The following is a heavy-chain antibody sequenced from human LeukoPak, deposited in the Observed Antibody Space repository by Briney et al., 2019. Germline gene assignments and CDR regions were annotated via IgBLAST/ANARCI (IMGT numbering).Heavy chain of an antibody. CDR2: IIPIFGTA. D-gene: IGHD3-9*01. Sequence: ASVKVSCKASGGTFISYAISWVRQAPGQGLEWMGGIIPIFGTANYAQKFQGRVTITADESTSTAYMELSSLRSEDTAVYYCARGSVHYDILTGYSSGMDVWGQGTTVTVSS. CDR3: ARGSVHYDILTGYSSGMDV. J-gene: IGHJ6*02. CDR1: GGTFISYA. V-gene: IGHV1-69*13.